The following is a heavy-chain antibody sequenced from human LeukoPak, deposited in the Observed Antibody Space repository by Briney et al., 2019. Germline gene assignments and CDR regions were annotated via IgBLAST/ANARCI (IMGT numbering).Heavy chain of an antibody. D-gene: IGHD6-13*01. CDR3: ARAVGAAGTPYYGMDV. Sequence: GGSLRLSCAASGFTVSSNYMSWVRQAPGKGLEWVSVIYSGGSTYYADSVKGRFTISRDNAKNSLYLQMSSLRVEDTAVYYCARAVGAAGTPYYGMDVWGQGTTVTVSS. CDR2: IYSGGST. CDR1: GFTVSSNY. V-gene: IGHV3-53*01. J-gene: IGHJ6*02.